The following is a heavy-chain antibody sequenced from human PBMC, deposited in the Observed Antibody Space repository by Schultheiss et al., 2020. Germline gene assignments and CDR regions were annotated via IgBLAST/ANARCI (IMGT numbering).Heavy chain of an antibody. J-gene: IGHJ4*02. V-gene: IGHV4-39*07. CDR3: AREPVYYDSSGYHELIDY. CDR1: GGSISSGGYY. Sequence: SETLSLTCTVSGGSISSGGYYWSWIRQPPGKGLEWIGEINHSGSTNYNPSLKSRVTISVDTSKNQFSLKLSSVTAADTAVYYCAREPVYYDSSGYHELIDYWGQGTLVTVSS. D-gene: IGHD3-22*01. CDR2: INHSGST.